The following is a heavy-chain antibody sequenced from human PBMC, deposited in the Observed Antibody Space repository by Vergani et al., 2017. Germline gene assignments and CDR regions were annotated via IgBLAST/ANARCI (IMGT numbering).Heavy chain of an antibody. V-gene: IGHV3-9*01. CDR1: QFTFDDYA. CDR3: VKDNAVGRTVPNDAVDI. CDR2: ISWNSGSI. D-gene: IGHD1-1*01. J-gene: IGHJ3*02. Sequence: EVQLVESGGGLVQPGGSLRLSCAASQFTFDDYAMHWVRQAPGKGLEWVSGISWNSGSIGYGDSVKGRFTISRDNAKNSLYLQMNSLRAEDTALYYCVKDNAVGRTVPNDAVDIWGQGTMVTVSS.